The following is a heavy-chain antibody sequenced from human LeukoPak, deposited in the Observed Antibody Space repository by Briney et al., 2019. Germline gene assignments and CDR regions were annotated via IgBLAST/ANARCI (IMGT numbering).Heavy chain of an antibody. Sequence: GGSLRLSCAASGFTFSSYAMSWVRQAPGKGLEWVSAISGSGGSTYYADSVKGRFTISRDNPKNTLYLQMNSLRAEDTAVYYCAKDPPFNVVVPAAAIDYWGQGTLVTVSS. V-gene: IGHV3-23*01. CDR2: ISGSGGST. CDR3: AKDPPFNVVVPAAAIDY. J-gene: IGHJ4*02. D-gene: IGHD2-2*01. CDR1: GFTFSSYA.